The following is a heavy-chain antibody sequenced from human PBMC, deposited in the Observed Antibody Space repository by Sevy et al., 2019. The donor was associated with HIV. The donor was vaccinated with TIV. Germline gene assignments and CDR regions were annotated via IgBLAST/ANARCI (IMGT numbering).Heavy chain of an antibody. CDR1: GGSISSDSYY. Sequence: SETLSLTCIVSGGSISSDSYYWGWIRQPPGKGLEWSGGIYYTGSTYYNPSLRSRVTISSNTSKNQFSLRLSSVTAADTALYFCARPSSLYYYYAMDVWGQGTTVTVSS. D-gene: IGHD3-10*01. J-gene: IGHJ6*02. CDR3: ARPSSLYYYYAMDV. V-gene: IGHV4-39*01. CDR2: IYYTGST.